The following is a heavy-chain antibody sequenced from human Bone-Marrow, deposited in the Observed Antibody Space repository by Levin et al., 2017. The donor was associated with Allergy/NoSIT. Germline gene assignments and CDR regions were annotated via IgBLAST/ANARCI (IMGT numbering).Heavy chain of an antibody. Sequence: ASVKVSCEALGRTFTDYYIHWVRQAPGQGLEWMGRINSNSGGTDYAQKFQGRVTVTRDTSITTAYMELRGLRSDDTAVYYCTRESISYTERTMDYWGQGTLVTVSS. CDR3: TRESISYTERTMDY. CDR2: INSNSGGT. J-gene: IGHJ4*02. CDR1: GRTFTDYY. D-gene: IGHD3-3*01. V-gene: IGHV1-2*06.